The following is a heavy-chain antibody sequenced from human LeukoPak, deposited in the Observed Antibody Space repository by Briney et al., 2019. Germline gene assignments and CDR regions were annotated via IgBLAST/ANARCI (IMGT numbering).Heavy chain of an antibody. CDR3: ARGWDIVVVVAATHDAFDI. CDR2: IIPILGIA. D-gene: IGHD2-15*01. V-gene: IGHV1-69*04. Sequence: SVKVSCKASGGTFSSYAISWVRQAPGQGLEWMGRIIPILGIANYAQKFQGRVTITADKSTSTAYMELSSLRSEDTAVYYRARGWDIVVVVAATHDAFDIWGQGTMVTVSS. CDR1: GGTFSSYA. J-gene: IGHJ3*02.